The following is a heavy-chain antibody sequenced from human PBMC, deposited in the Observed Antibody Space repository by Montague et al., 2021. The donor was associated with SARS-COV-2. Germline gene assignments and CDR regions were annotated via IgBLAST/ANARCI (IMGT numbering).Heavy chain of an antibody. CDR1: GFTFSSYA. CDR2: ISYDGSNK. V-gene: IGHV3-30-3*01. Sequence: SLRLSCAASGFTFSSYAMHWVRQAPGKGLEWVAVISYDGSNKYYADSVKGRSTISRDNSKNTLYLQMNSLRAEDTAVYYCARVLLWFGEYSSVDYWGQGTLVTVSS. J-gene: IGHJ4*02. D-gene: IGHD3-10*01. CDR3: ARVLLWFGEYSSVDY.